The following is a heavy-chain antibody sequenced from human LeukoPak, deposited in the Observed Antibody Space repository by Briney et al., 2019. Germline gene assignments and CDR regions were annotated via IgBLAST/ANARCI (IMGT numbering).Heavy chain of an antibody. CDR1: GFTFSTYA. Sequence: PRGSLRLSCAASGFTFSTYAIHWVRQAPGKGLEWVAVISDDGSTKYYADSVKGRFTISRDNSKNMLYLQMNSLRAEDSAVYYCGRDLIAVTSTGFWFDPRGQGTLVTVSS. CDR2: ISDDGSTK. D-gene: IGHD6-19*01. J-gene: IGHJ5*02. V-gene: IGHV3-30-3*01. CDR3: GRDLIAVTSTGFWFDP.